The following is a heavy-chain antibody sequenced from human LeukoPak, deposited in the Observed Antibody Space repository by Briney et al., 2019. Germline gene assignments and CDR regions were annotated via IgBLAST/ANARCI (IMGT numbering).Heavy chain of an antibody. Sequence: SETLSHACSVSGGSISSGSYCWSWIRQTAGKGLEWIGRLCDSESTDYNPSLKSRVTISIDTSKNQFSLKLNSVTAADTAVYYCASPEGYWGQGTLVTVSS. V-gene: IGHV4-61*02. CDR3: ASPEGY. CDR1: GGSISSGSYC. CDR2: LCDSEST. D-gene: IGHD1-14*01. J-gene: IGHJ4*02.